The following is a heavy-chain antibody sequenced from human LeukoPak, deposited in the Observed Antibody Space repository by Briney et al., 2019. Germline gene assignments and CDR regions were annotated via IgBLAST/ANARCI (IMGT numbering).Heavy chain of an antibody. CDR2: ISSSSSYI. Sequence: PGGSLRLSCAASGFTFSSYSMNWVRQAPGKGLEWVSSISSSSSYIYYADSVKGRFTISRDDAKNSLYLQMNSLRAEDTSVYYCASDWGMRWLQVDYWGQGTLVTVSS. J-gene: IGHJ4*02. V-gene: IGHV3-21*01. CDR1: GFTFSSYS. D-gene: IGHD5-24*01. CDR3: ASDWGMRWLQVDY.